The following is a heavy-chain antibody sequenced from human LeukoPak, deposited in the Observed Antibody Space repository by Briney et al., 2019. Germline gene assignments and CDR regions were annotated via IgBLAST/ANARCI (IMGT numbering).Heavy chain of an antibody. CDR2: ISSSGSTI. CDR3: ARDRRLAALYDSSGTYFDY. D-gene: IGHD3-22*01. CDR1: GFTFSSYE. J-gene: IGHJ4*02. V-gene: IGHV3-48*03. Sequence: GGSLRLSCAASGFTFSSYEMNWVRQAPGKGLEWVSYISSSGSTIYYADSVKGRFTISRDNAKNSLYLQMNSLRAEDTAVYYCARDRRLAALYDSSGTYFDYWGQGTLVTVSS.